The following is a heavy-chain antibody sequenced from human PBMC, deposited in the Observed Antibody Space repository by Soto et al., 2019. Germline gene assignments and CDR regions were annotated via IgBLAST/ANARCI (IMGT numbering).Heavy chain of an antibody. CDR1: GYTFTSYG. Sequence: ASVKVSCTASGYTFTSYGISWVRQAPGQGLEWMGWISAYNGNTNYAQKLQGRVTMTTDTSTSTAYMELRSLRSDDTAVYYCARDPRGYCGGDCPYYYYYYGMDVWGQGTTVTVSS. D-gene: IGHD2-21*02. CDR3: ARDPRGYCGGDCPYYYYYYGMDV. CDR2: ISAYNGNT. J-gene: IGHJ6*02. V-gene: IGHV1-18*04.